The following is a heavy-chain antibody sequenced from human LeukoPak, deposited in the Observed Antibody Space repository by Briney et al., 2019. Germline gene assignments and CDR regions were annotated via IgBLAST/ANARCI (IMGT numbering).Heavy chain of an antibody. Sequence: GGSLRLSCAASGFTFSSYAMSWVRQAPGKGLEWVSAISGSGGSTYYADSVKGRFTISRDNSKNTLYLQMNSLRAEDTAVYYCARGMYDYVWGSLKEPESYWGQGTLVTVSS. V-gene: IGHV3-23*01. CDR3: ARGMYDYVWGSLKEPESY. J-gene: IGHJ4*02. CDR2: ISGSGGST. CDR1: GFTFSSYA. D-gene: IGHD3-16*01.